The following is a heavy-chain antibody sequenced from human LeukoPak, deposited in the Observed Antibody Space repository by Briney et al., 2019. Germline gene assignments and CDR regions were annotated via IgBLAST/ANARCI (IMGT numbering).Heavy chain of an antibody. V-gene: IGHV3-66*04. CDR1: GFTFSSNY. D-gene: IGHD3-22*01. CDR2: IYSGGST. CDR3: ARPRTPYYYDSSGYYPAFDF. J-gene: IGHJ3*01. Sequence: GGSLRLSCAASGFTFSSNYMSWVRQAPGKGLEWVSVIYSGGSTYYADSVKGRFTISRDNAKNSLYLQMNSLRAEDTAVYYCARPRTPYYYDSSGYYPAFDFWGQGTMVTVS.